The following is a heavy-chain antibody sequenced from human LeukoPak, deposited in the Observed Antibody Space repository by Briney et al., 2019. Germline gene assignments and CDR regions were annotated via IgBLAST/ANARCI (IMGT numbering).Heavy chain of an antibody. CDR2: MNPNSGNT. J-gene: IGHJ5*02. Sequence: ASVNVSCTASGYTFTSYDINWVRQAPGQGLEWMGWMNPNSGNTGYAQKFQGRVTMTRNTSISTAYMELSSLRSEDTAVYYCARVAAGPNWFDPWGQGTLVTVSS. CDR1: GYTFTSYD. V-gene: IGHV1-8*01. D-gene: IGHD6-19*01. CDR3: ARVAAGPNWFDP.